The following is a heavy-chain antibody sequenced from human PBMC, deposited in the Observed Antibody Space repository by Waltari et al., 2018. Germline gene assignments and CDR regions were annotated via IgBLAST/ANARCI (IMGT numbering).Heavy chain of an antibody. D-gene: IGHD2-15*01. CDR3: ATAPESFLNGYCMGPGCQVWES. CDR1: GASVGTDTTY. CDR2: VFVRGRS. Sequence: QVQLLESGPGPVSSSQTLSLTCSVPGASVGTDTTYWPWIRQRAGKGLEGLGRVFVRGRSKYNPSLESRVTISLDTSKNQFSLKLTSVTAADTATYYCATAPESFLNGYCMGPGCQVWESWGQG. V-gene: IGHV4-61*02. J-gene: IGHJ4*02.